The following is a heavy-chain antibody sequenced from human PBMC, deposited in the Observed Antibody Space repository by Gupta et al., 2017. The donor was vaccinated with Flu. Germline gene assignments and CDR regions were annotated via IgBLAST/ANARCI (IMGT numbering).Heavy chain of an antibody. V-gene: IGHV3-48*03. CDR1: RFSFSSYE. CDR3: ARGHWDS. Sequence: EVQLVESGGGLVQPGGSLRLSCAVPRFSFSSYEMSWVRQAPGKGLEWISFISSSFNTYYADSVKGRFTISRDNAKNELYLQMNSLRVDDTAIYYCARGHWDSWGQGTLVTVS. CDR2: ISSSFNT. J-gene: IGHJ4*02.